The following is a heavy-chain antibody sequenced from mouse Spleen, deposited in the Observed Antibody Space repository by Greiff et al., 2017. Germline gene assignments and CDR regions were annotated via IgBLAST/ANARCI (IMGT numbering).Heavy chain of an antibody. J-gene: IGHJ2*01. V-gene: IGHV1-42*01. CDR2: INPSTGGT. Sequence: EVQLQQSGPELVKPGASVKISCKASGYSFTGYYMNWVKQSPEKSLEWIGEINPSTGGTTYNQKFKAKATLTVDKSSSTAYMQLKSLTSEDSAVYYCARFGTVVARDYWGQGTTLTVSS. CDR3: ARFGTVVARDY. D-gene: IGHD1-1*01. CDR1: GYSFTGYY.